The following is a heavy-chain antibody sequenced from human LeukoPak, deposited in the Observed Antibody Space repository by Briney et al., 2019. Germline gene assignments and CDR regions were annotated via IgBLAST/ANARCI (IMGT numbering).Heavy chain of an antibody. CDR2: ISSRSTYI. V-gene: IGHV3-21*01. CDR1: GFTFSSYS. Sequence: GGSLRLSCAASGFTFSSYSMNWVRQAPGKGLEWVSSISSRSTYIYYADSVKGRFTISRDNAKNSLYLQMNSLRAEDTAVYYCANMRSGYHSDYWGQGTLVTVSS. J-gene: IGHJ4*02. D-gene: IGHD3-22*01. CDR3: ANMRSGYHSDY.